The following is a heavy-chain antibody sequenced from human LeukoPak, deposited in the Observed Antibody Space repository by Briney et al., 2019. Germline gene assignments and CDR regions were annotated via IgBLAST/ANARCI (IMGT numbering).Heavy chain of an antibody. Sequence: SETLSLICTVAGGSISSYYWSWIRQPAGKGLEWIGRIYTSGSTTYNPSLKSRVTISVDKSKNQFSLKLSSVTAADTAVYYCARDRYYYGSGSYYNRGAFDIWGQGTMVTVSS. CDR2: IYTSGST. CDR3: ARDRYYYGSGSYYNRGAFDI. CDR1: GGSISSYY. V-gene: IGHV4-4*07. J-gene: IGHJ3*02. D-gene: IGHD3-10*01.